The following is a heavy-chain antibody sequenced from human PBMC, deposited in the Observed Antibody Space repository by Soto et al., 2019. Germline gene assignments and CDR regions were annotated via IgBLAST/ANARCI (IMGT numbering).Heavy chain of an antibody. CDR1: GYTFNGYH. J-gene: IGHJ5*02. CDR3: ARNTGILANFGVVICNNWFDP. CDR2: ISAYNGNP. Sequence: AAVKVSCKAAGYTFNGYHMHRVRQAPGQGLEWIGWISAYNGNPNYAQKLQGRVNMTTDTSTSKAYMELRILRSGDEAVYFCARNTGILANFGVVICNNWFDPWGQGTLVTVSS. V-gene: IGHV1-18*04. D-gene: IGHD3-3*01.